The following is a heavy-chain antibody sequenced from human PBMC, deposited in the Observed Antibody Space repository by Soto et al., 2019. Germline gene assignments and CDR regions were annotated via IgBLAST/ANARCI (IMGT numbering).Heavy chain of an antibody. V-gene: IGHV1-8*01. D-gene: IGHD1-1*01. CDR3: ARRKERSGPNSLDS. CDR2: MNPNTGNT. J-gene: IGHJ4*02. CDR1: GYTFSTYD. Sequence: QEQLVQSGAEVKKPGASVKVSCKTSGYTFSTYDINWVRQAPGQGLEWMGWMNPNTGNTGYAQKFRGRVTLTRNTSISTAYMELMSLKTEDAAVYFCARRKERSGPNSLDSWGQGTLVTVSS.